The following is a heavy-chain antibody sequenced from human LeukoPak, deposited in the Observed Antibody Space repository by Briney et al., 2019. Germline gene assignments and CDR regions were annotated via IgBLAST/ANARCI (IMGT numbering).Heavy chain of an antibody. Sequence: GGSLRLACAASGFTFSSYWMHWVRQAPGKGLVWVSRIDSDGSSTIYADSAKGRFTISRDNAKNTLCLQMNSLRAEDTAVYYCARSGAPTLDYWGQGTLVIVSS. CDR2: IDSDGSST. CDR3: ARSGAPTLDY. J-gene: IGHJ4*02. V-gene: IGHV3-74*01. CDR1: GFTFSSYW. D-gene: IGHD2-15*01.